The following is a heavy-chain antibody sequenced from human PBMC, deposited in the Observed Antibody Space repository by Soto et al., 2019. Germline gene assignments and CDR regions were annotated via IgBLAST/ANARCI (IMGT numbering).Heavy chain of an antibody. Sequence: SVKVSCKASGFTFTSSAMQWVRQARGQRLEWIGWIVVGSGNTNYAQKFQERVTITRDMSTSTAYMELSSLRSEDTAVYYCAAAVNYDFWSGLYYYYYMDAWGKGTTVTVSS. V-gene: IGHV1-58*02. CDR2: IVVGSGNT. CDR3: AAAVNYDFWSGLYYYYYMDA. CDR1: GFTFTSSA. J-gene: IGHJ6*03. D-gene: IGHD3-3*01.